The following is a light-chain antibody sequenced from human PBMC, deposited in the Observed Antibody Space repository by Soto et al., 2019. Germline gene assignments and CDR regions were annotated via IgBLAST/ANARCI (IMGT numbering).Light chain of an antibody. CDR2: DAF. J-gene: IGKJ4*01. V-gene: IGKV3-11*01. Sequence: ESVLTQSPATLSLSPGERATLSCRASPSVSNSLAWYQHKPGQAPRLLIYDAFNRATGVPTRFSGRGSGTDFALTISSLEPEDFAVYYCQQRNRWPPVTFGGGTRVEIK. CDR3: QQRNRWPPVT. CDR1: PSVSNS.